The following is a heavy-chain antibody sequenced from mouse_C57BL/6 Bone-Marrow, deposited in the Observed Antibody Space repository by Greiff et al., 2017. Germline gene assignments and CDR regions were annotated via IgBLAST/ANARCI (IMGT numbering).Heavy chain of an antibody. Sequence: QVQLQQPGAELVKPGASVKLSCKASGYTFTSYWMPWVKQRPGQGLEWIGEIDPSDSYTNYNQKIKGKATLTVDTSSSTDYMQLRSLTSEDSAVYYCARSDYDYEFAYWGQGTLVTVSA. CDR1: GYTFTSYW. V-gene: IGHV1-50*01. CDR2: IDPSDSYT. J-gene: IGHJ3*01. D-gene: IGHD2-4*01. CDR3: ARSDYDYEFAY.